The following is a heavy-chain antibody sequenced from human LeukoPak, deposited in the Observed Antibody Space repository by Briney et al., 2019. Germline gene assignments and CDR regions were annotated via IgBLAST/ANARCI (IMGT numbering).Heavy chain of an antibody. D-gene: IGHD1-26*01. Sequence: GGSLRLSCGASGLTFSSYAMSWVRQAPGKGLEWVSAISGSGGSTYYADSVKGRFTISRDNSKNTLYLQMNSLRAEDTAVYYCAKTMGAPYYFDYWGQGTLVTVSS. J-gene: IGHJ4*02. V-gene: IGHV3-23*01. CDR2: ISGSGGST. CDR3: AKTMGAPYYFDY. CDR1: GLTFSSYA.